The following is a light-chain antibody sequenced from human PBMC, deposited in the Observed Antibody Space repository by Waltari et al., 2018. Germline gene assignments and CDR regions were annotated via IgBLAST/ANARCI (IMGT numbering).Light chain of an antibody. CDR1: TRAVTSAFE. V-gene: IGLV7-43*01. Sequence: QTVVTQEPSLPVSPGGTVTLTCPSSTRAVTSAFETSWFQPQPGQPPRALIYSTNNKHSWTPARFSGSLLGGKAALTLSGVQVEDEAEYYCLLYYGGAQVFGGGTKLTVL. CDR3: LLYYGGAQV. CDR2: STN. J-gene: IGLJ3*02.